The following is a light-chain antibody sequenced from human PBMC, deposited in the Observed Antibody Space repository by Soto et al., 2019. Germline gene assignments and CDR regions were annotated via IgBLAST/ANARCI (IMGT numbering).Light chain of an antibody. V-gene: IGLV1-40*01. CDR1: SSNIGAGYG. Sequence: QSVLTQPPSVSGAPGQRVTISCTGSSSNIGAGYGVHWYQQLPETAPKLLIYGNSNRPSGVPDRFSGSKSGTSASLAITGLQAEDEADYYCQSYDSSLSGYVFGTGTKVTVL. CDR2: GNS. J-gene: IGLJ1*01. CDR3: QSYDSSLSGYV.